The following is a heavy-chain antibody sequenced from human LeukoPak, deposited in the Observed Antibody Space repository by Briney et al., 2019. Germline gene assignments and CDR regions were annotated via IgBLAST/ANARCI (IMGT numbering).Heavy chain of an antibody. J-gene: IGHJ4*02. CDR2: ISDSGGST. CDR1: GFPFSSYA. Sequence: GGSLRLSCSASGFPFSSYAMHWVRQAPGKGLEYVSAISDSGGSTYYADSVKGRFTISRDNSKNTLYLQMNSLRAEDTAVYYCARDLLSFGVVIPMDHWGQGTLVTVSS. V-gene: IGHV3-64*04. D-gene: IGHD3-3*01. CDR3: ARDLLSFGVVIPMDH.